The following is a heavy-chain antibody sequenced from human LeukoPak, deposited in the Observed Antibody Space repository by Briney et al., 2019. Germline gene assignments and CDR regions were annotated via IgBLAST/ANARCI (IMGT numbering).Heavy chain of an antibody. V-gene: IGHV4-38-2*02. Sequence: SETLSLTCTASGYSISNGYYWGWIRQPPGKGLEWVGSICHRGSTYYDPSLRSRITISLDRSKQKLSLKLTSLTAADTAVYFCARGAEYYAIWRGYAGYSDYWGQGISVTVSS. CDR2: ICHRGST. CDR3: ARGAEYYAIWRGYAGYSDY. D-gene: IGHD3-3*01. CDR1: GYSISNGYY. J-gene: IGHJ4*02.